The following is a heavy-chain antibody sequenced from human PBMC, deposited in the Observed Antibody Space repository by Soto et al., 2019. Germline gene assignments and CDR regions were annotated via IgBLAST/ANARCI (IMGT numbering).Heavy chain of an antibody. Sequence: QVELVQSGAEVKKPGASVKVSCKASGYTFTTHGITGVRQVPGQGLKWMGWVRGDNGHTNHAQSLQGRVTITTDTSTNTVYMERRSMRSDDTAVYYCARELGYCRSGNWYREWFEPWGQGTMVTVSS. J-gene: IGHJ5*02. V-gene: IGHV1-18*01. CDR3: ARELGYCRSGNWYREWFEP. D-gene: IGHD2-2*01. CDR1: GYTFTTHG. CDR2: VRGDNGHT.